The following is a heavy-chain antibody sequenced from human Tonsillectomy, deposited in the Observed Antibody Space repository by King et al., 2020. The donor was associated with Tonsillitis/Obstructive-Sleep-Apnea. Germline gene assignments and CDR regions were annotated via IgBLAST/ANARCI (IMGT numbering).Heavy chain of an antibody. CDR1: GFTLTNAW. Sequence: DVQLVESGGGLVKPGGSLRLSCAASGFTLTNAWMSWVRQAPGKGLEWVGRIKSKIDGGTTDYAAPVKGRFTISRDDSKNTLYLQMNTLKTEDTAVYYCTTDRIKALVLSYYYYMDVWGKGTTVTVSS. V-gene: IGHV3-15*01. D-gene: IGHD6-6*01. J-gene: IGHJ6*03. CDR2: IKSKIDGGTT. CDR3: TTDRIKALVLSYYYYMDV.